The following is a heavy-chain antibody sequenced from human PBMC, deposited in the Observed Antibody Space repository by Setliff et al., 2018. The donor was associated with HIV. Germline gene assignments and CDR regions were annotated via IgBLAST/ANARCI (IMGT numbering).Heavy chain of an antibody. J-gene: IGHJ4*02. Sequence: GGSLRLSCTASGFTFTNSGMLWIRQAPGKGLEWVAFIRNDGTNKYYADSVKGRFTISRDNSNNTLYLHVNSLRPEDTAVYYCAKKITGSSSLDYWGQGTLVTVSS. CDR1: GFTFTNSG. D-gene: IGHD1-26*01. V-gene: IGHV3-30*02. CDR3: AKKITGSSSLDY. CDR2: IRNDGTNK.